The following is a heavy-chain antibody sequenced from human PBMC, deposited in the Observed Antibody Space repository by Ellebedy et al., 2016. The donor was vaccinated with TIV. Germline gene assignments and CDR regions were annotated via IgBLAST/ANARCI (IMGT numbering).Heavy chain of an antibody. D-gene: IGHD6-13*01. V-gene: IGHV4-39*02. Sequence: MPSETLSLTCTVSGASIISRGHYWGWIRQPPGKGLEWIASINHSGSTYYDPSLKSRLTMSVDTSKTHFSLRLSSVAAADTAVYYCVRLLEAATRTDCWGQGILVSVSS. CDR1: GASIISRGHY. CDR3: VRLLEAATRTDC. J-gene: IGHJ4*02. CDR2: INHSGST.